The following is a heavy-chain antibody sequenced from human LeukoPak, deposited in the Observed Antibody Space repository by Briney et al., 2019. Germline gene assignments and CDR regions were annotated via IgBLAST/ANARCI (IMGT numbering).Heavy chain of an antibody. CDR2: ISYDGSNK. Sequence: GGSLRLSCAASGFTFSSYAMHWVRQAPGKGLEWVAVISYDGSNKYYAESVKGRFTISRDDSKNTLYLQMNSLRAEDTAVYYCAKDLLEVTYYFDYWGQGTLVTVSS. J-gene: IGHJ4*02. V-gene: IGHV3-30*18. CDR3: AKDLLEVTYYFDY. D-gene: IGHD3-3*01. CDR1: GFTFSSYA.